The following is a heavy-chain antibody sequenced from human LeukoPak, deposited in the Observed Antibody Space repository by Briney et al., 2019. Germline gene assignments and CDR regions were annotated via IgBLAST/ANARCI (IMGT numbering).Heavy chain of an antibody. Sequence: GGSLRLSCVASGFTFSSYAMSWVRQAPGKGPEWVSAISHSGGTTYYADSVKGRFTITRDNSKNTLYLQMNSLRAEDTAVYYCAKANVKYCSGGSCFDAFDIWGQGTMVTVSS. CDR1: GFTFSSYA. CDR3: AKANVKYCSGGSCFDAFDI. CDR2: ISHSGGTT. D-gene: IGHD2-15*01. V-gene: IGHV3-23*01. J-gene: IGHJ3*02.